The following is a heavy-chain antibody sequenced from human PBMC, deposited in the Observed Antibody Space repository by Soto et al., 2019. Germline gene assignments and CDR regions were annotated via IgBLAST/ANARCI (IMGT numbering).Heavy chain of an antibody. CDR1: GGSISSGDYY. D-gene: IGHD6-19*01. Sequence: SETLSLTCTVSGGSISSGDYYWSWIRQPPGKGLEWIGYIYYSGSTYYNPSLKSRVTISVDTSKNQFSLKLSSVTAADTAVYYCARATAVARFDPWGQGTLVTVSS. CDR3: ARATAVARFDP. J-gene: IGHJ5*02. CDR2: IYYSGST. V-gene: IGHV4-30-4*01.